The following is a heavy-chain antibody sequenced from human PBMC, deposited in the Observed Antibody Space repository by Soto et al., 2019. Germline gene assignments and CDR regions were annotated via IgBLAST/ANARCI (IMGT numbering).Heavy chain of an antibody. CDR2: ISGSGGST. CDR1: GFTFISYA. V-gene: IGHV3-23*01. D-gene: IGHD6-6*01. Sequence: EVQLLESGGGLVQPGGSLRLSCAASGFTFISYAMSWVRQAPGKGLEWVSAISGSGGSTYYADSVKGRFTISRDNSKNTLDLEMNSPRAEDTAVYYCAEGNRLAARYHFDYWGQGTLVTISS. CDR3: AEGNRLAARYHFDY. J-gene: IGHJ4*02.